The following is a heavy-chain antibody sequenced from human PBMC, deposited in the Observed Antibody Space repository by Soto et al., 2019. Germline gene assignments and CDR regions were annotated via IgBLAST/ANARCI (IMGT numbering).Heavy chain of an antibody. CDR2: LYSGGTI. Sequence: EVQLVESGGGLVQPGGSLRLSCEASGFNVSNYYMTWVRQAPGKGLEWVSVLYSGGTIYYADSVKGRFTISRHDSKNTVYLQMNSVRAEDTAVYYCARGGRSLGVDYYYGLDVWGQGTTVTVSS. CDR3: ARGGRSLGVDYYYGLDV. J-gene: IGHJ6*02. D-gene: IGHD2-8*01. V-gene: IGHV3-53*04. CDR1: GFNVSNYY.